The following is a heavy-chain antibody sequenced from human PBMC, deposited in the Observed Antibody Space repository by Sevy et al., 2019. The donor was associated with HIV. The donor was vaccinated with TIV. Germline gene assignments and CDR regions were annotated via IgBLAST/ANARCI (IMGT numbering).Heavy chain of an antibody. J-gene: IGHJ4*02. V-gene: IGHV3-30-3*01. CDR1: GFTFSSYA. D-gene: IGHD3-10*01. Sequence: GGCLRLSCAASGFTFSSYAMHWVRQAPGKGLEWVAVISYDGSNKYYADSVKGRFTISRDNSKNTLYLQMNSLRAEDTAVYYCAREEDSGYWGQGTLVTVSS. CDR2: ISYDGSNK. CDR3: AREEDSGY.